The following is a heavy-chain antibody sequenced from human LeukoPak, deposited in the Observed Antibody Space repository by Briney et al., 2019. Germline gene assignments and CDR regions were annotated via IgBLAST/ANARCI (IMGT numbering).Heavy chain of an antibody. V-gene: IGHV3-23*01. J-gene: IGHJ4*02. D-gene: IGHD2-2*01. Sequence: GGSLRLSCAASGFTFSGYAMSCVRQAPGKGLEWVSAISGSVGSTYYADSVKGRFTISRDNSKNPLYLQMNSLRAEDTAVYYCANTQGSSSTSCYAYAGCYFDYWGQGTLVTVSS. CDR1: GFTFSGYA. CDR3: ANTQGSSSTSCYAYAGCYFDY. CDR2: ISGSVGST.